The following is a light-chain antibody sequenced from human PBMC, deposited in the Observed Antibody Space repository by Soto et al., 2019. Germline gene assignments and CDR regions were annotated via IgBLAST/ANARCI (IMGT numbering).Light chain of an antibody. CDR1: SSDVGGYNY. CDR2: DVS. Sequence: QSVLTQPASVSGSPGQSITISCTGTSSDVGGYNYVSWYQQHPGKAPKLMIYDVSSRPSGVSNRFSGSKSGNTASLTISGLQAEDEADYYCSSYTSRSSSTYVFGTGTKVTVL. J-gene: IGLJ1*01. CDR3: SSYTSRSSSTYV. V-gene: IGLV2-14*01.